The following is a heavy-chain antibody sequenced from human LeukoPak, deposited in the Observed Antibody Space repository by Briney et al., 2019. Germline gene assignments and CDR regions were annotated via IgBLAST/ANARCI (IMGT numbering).Heavy chain of an antibody. D-gene: IGHD2-21*01. CDR2: IWYDGSNK. CDR1: GFTFSSYG. Sequence: GGSLRLSCAASGFTFSSYGMHWVRQAPGKGLEWVAVIWYDGSNKYYADSVKGRFTISRDNSKNTLYLQMNSLRAEDTAVYYCVRAYEPYLEHIVVPDIWGQGTMVTVSS. V-gene: IGHV3-33*01. J-gene: IGHJ3*02. CDR3: VRAYEPYLEHIVVPDI.